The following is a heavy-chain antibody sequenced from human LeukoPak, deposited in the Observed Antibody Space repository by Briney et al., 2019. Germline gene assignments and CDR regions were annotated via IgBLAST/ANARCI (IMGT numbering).Heavy chain of an antibody. CDR3: VRGDYSDSSGPGY. J-gene: IGHJ4*02. V-gene: IGHV3-11*01. D-gene: IGHD3-22*01. CDR2: ISSGGSAR. Sequence: PGGSLRLSCAASGFTFSDYYMSWIRQAPGKGLQWVSHISSGGSARYYADSVKGRFTISRDNTKNSLYLQMNSLRAEDTAVYYCVRGDYSDSSGPGYWDQGNLVTVSS. CDR1: GFTFSDYY.